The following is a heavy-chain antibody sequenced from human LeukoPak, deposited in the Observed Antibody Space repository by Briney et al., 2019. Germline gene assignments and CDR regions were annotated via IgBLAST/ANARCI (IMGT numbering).Heavy chain of an antibody. CDR2: IWYDGSNK. Sequence: GGSLRLSRAASGFTFSSYGMHWVRQAPGKGLEWVALIWYDGSNKYYTDSVKGRLTISRDNSKNTLYLQMNSLRAEDTAICYCAREGPRGNSQFDYWGQGTLVTVSS. V-gene: IGHV3-33*01. D-gene: IGHD2/OR15-2a*01. CDR3: AREGPRGNSQFDY. CDR1: GFTFSSYG. J-gene: IGHJ4*02.